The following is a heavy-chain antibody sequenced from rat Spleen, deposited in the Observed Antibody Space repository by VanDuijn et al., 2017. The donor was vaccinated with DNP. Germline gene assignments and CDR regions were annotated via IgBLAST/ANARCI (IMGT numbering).Heavy chain of an antibody. D-gene: IGHD5-1*01. CDR3: AVQLGVFDY. V-gene: IGHV3-3*01. J-gene: IGHJ2*01. CDR2: INNAGST. Sequence: EVQLQESGPGLVKSSQSLSLTCSVTGYSITSNHKWSWIRKFPGNEVEWRGYINNAGSTDYNPSLKSRFSITRDTSKNQFFLQVNSVRNEDTATYYCAVQLGVFDYWGQGVMVIVSS. CDR1: GYSITSNHK.